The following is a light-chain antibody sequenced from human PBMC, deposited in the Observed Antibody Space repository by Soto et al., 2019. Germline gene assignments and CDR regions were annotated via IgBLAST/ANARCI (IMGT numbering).Light chain of an antibody. Sequence: DLQMTQSPSSLSASVGDRVTITCRASQNITSSLNWYQQKPGKAPKLLIYAASNLESGVPSRFSGSGSGTNFTLTISSLHPEDFATSSCQQSYSTPPIYPFGQGTKLEI. CDR3: QQSYSTPPIYP. V-gene: IGKV1-39*01. J-gene: IGKJ2*01. CDR2: AAS. CDR1: QNITSS.